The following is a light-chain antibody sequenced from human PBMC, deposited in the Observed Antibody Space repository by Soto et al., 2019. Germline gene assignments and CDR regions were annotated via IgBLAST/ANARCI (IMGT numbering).Light chain of an antibody. CDR3: SSYTTSSTYV. CDR1: SSDVGVFNY. J-gene: IGLJ1*01. CDR2: EVS. Sequence: QSALTRPASVSGSPGQSITISCTGSSSDVGVFNYVSWYQQHPGKAPTLIIYEVSNRPSGVSNRFSGSKSGNTASLTISGLQAEDEADYYCSSYTTSSTYVFGTGTKVTV. V-gene: IGLV2-14*01.